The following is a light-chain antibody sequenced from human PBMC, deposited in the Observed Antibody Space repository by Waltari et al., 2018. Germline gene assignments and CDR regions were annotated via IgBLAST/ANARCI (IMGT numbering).Light chain of an antibody. CDR1: QKIYTY. J-gene: IGKJ1*01. Sequence: DIQMTQSPSSLSASVGDRVTITCRASQKIYTYLNWYQQKAGKAPNLLISSVSTLQSGVPSRFSGSGSGTEFTLTISSLQPEDFATYYCQQTYNSPPWTFGQGTKVEIK. V-gene: IGKV1-39*01. CDR3: QQTYNSPPWT. CDR2: SVS.